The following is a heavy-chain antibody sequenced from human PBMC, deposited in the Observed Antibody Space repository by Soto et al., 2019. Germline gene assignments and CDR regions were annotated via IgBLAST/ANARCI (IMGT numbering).Heavy chain of an antibody. Sequence: EVHLLEYGGGLVQPGWSLRLSCVVSGSTFSSDDMSWVRQAPGRGLEWVSGISDSGGSTYYADSVKGRFTISRDNAKNTLYLQMKSLRVEDTALYYCAKDGGWSLAVAGLFDYWGPGTQVTVSS. V-gene: IGHV3-23*01. CDR1: GSTFSSDD. J-gene: IGHJ4*02. CDR3: AKDGGWSLAVAGLFDY. D-gene: IGHD6-19*01. CDR2: ISDSGGST.